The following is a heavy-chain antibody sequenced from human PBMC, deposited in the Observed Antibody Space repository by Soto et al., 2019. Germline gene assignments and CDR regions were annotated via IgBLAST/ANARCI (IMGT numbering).Heavy chain of an antibody. CDR2: INPSGGST. J-gene: IGHJ4*02. CDR3: ARDQGLGSGSYYSYGAHY. V-gene: IGHV1-46*03. D-gene: IGHD3-10*01. CDR1: GYTFTSYY. Sequence: ASVKVSCKASGYTFTSYYMHWVRQAPGQGLEWMGIINPSGGSTSYAQKFQGRVTMTRDTSTSTVYMELSSLRSEDTAVYYCARDQGLGSGSYYSYGAHYRGQGTLVTVSS.